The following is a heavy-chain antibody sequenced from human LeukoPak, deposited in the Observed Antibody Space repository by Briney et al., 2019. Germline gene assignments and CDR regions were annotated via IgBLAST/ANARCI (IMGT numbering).Heavy chain of an antibody. D-gene: IGHD2-2*01. Sequence: ASVKVSCKASGGTFSGYAISWVRQAPGQGLEWMGRIIPILGIANYAQRFQGRVTITADKSTSTAYMELSSLTSEDTAVYYCAREGEDIVVMPAALFFDYWGQGTPVTVSS. J-gene: IGHJ4*02. CDR2: IIPILGIA. CDR1: GGTFSGYA. CDR3: AREGEDIVVMPAALFFDY. V-gene: IGHV1-69*04.